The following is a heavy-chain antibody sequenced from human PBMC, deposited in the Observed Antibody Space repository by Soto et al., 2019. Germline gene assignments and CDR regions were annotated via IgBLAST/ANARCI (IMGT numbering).Heavy chain of an antibody. V-gene: IGHV1-2*02. Sequence: GASVKVSCKASGYTFTGYYMHWVRQAPGQGLEWMGWINPNSGGTNYAQKFQGRVTMTRDTSLSTAYMELSRLRSDDTAVYYCARDVIVVVPAATLGYYYYGMDVWGQGTTVTVSS. CDR1: GYTFTGYY. J-gene: IGHJ6*02. CDR3: ARDVIVVVPAATLGYYYYGMDV. CDR2: INPNSGGT. D-gene: IGHD2-2*01.